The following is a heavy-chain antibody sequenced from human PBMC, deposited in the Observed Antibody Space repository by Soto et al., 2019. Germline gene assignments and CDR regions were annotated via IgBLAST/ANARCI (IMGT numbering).Heavy chain of an antibody. Sequence: SETLSLTCAVYGGSFSGYYWSWIRQPPGKGLEWIGEINHSGSTNYNPSLKSRVTISVDTSKNQFSLKLSSVTAADTAVYYCARPLSVGIAAAGFRYWGQGTLVTVSS. CDR1: GGSFSGYY. CDR2: INHSGST. D-gene: IGHD6-13*01. CDR3: ARPLSVGIAAAGFRY. J-gene: IGHJ4*02. V-gene: IGHV4-34*01.